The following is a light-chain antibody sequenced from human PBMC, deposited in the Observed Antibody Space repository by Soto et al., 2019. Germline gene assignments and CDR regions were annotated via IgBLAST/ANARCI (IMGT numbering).Light chain of an antibody. CDR3: QLWGTGTRGV. J-gene: IGLJ3*02. CDR2: LNSDGSH. V-gene: IGLV4-69*01. CDR1: SGHSSYA. Sequence: QAVVTQSPSASASLGASVKLTCTLSSGHSSYAIAWHQQQPEKGPRYLMKLNSDGSHSKGAGIPDRFSGSSPGAERYLTLSSLQSEDEADYYCQLWGTGTRGVFGGGTKLTVL.